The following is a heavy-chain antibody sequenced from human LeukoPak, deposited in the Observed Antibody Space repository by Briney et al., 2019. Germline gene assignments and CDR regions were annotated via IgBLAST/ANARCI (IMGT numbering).Heavy chain of an antibody. D-gene: IGHD6-6*01. J-gene: IGHJ6*02. CDR1: GFTFSSYA. Sequence: GRSLRLSCAASGFTFSSYAMHWVRQAPGQGLEWVAVISYDGSNKYYAGSVKGRFTISRDNSKKSLYMQMNSLRAEDRAVYYCARGGAARQLSTIYPYYYYGMDVWGQGTTVTVSS. CDR2: ISYDGSNK. V-gene: IGHV3-30-3*01. CDR3: ARGGAARQLSTIYPYYYYGMDV.